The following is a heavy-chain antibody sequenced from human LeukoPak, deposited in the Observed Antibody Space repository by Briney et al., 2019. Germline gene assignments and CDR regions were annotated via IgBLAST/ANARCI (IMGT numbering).Heavy chain of an antibody. CDR1: GGSISSYY. CDR2: IYTSGST. J-gene: IGHJ4*02. V-gene: IGHV4-4*07. Sequence: EASETLSLXCTVSGGSISSYYWSWIRQPAGKGLEWVGRIYTSGSTNYNPSLKSRVTMSVDTPKNQFSLKLSSVTAADTAVYYCARGGGDYLIDYWGQGTLVTVSS. D-gene: IGHD4-17*01. CDR3: ARGGGDYLIDY.